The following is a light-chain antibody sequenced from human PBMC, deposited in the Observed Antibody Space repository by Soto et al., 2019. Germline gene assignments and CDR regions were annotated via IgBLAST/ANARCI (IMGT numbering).Light chain of an antibody. V-gene: IGKV3-20*01. CDR3: QQHGRSPLT. CDR1: QSVSSNF. J-gene: IGKJ1*01. Sequence: EIVLTQSPGTLSLSPGERATLSCRAGQSVSSNFLAWYQQKPGQAPRLLIYGASSRATGIPDRFSGSGSGTDFTLTINRLEPEDFAVYYCQQHGRSPLTFGQGSRVEIK. CDR2: GAS.